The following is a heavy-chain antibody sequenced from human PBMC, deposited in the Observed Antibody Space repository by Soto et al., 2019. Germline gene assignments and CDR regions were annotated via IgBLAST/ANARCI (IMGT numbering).Heavy chain of an antibody. CDR2: ISWNSGVI. D-gene: IGHD1-26*01. CDR1: GFTFXDYA. J-gene: IGHJ3*01. V-gene: IGHV3-9*01. Sequence: EMKLVESGGGLVQPGRSLRLSCAASGFTFXDYAMHWVRQAPGKGLEWVSSISWNSGVIDYADSVKGRFSISRDSAKNSLFLQMNSLRPEDTALYYCAKDVAWGGSHPNHAFDVWGQGTMVSVSS. CDR3: AKDVAWGGSHPNHAFDV.